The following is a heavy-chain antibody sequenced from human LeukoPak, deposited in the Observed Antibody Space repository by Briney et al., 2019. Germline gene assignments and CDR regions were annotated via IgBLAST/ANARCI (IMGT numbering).Heavy chain of an antibody. CDR2: IYYSGST. V-gene: IGHV4-59*11. J-gene: IGHJ5*02. CDR1: GGSISSHY. Sequence: PSETLSLTCTVSGGSISSHYWSWIRQPPGKGLEWIGYIYYSGSTNYNPSLKSRVTISVDTPKNQFSLKLSSVTAADTAVYYCAREQYNWNTGGWFDPWGQGTLVTVSS. CDR3: AREQYNWNTGGWFDP. D-gene: IGHD1/OR15-1a*01.